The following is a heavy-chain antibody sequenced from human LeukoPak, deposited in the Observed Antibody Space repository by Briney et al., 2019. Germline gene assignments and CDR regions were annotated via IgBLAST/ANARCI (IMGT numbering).Heavy chain of an antibody. CDR3: ARVVPRGGDDY. V-gene: IGHV4-34*01. Sequence: SETLSLTCAVYGGSFSGYYWSWIRQPPGKGLEWIGTTYYSGSTYYNPSLKSRVTISVDTSKNQFSLKLSSVTAADTAVYYCARVVPRGGDDYWGQGTLVTVSS. CDR1: GGSFSGYY. D-gene: IGHD2-21*01. J-gene: IGHJ4*02. CDR2: TYYSGST.